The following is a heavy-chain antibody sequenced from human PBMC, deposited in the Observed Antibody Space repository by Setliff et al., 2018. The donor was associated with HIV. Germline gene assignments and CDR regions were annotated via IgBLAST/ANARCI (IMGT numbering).Heavy chain of an antibody. D-gene: IGHD3-9*01. V-gene: IGHV1-18*01. J-gene: IGHJ3*01. CDR2: ISGNNGNT. CDR1: GYILSHFG. Sequence: ASVKVSCKASGYILSHFGMTWVRQAPGQVLAWMGWISGNNGNTKYAQKFQDRVTITTDTSTSTHYLELRSLSFDDTAVYYCSSSGFLTGLDSYDVWGQGTMCT. CDR3: SSSGFLTGLDSYDV.